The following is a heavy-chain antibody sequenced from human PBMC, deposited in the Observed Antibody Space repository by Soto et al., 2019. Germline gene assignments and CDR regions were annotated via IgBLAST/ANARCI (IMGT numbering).Heavy chain of an antibody. Sequence: SETLSLTCAVYGGSFGGYYWSWIRQPPGKGLEWIGEINHSGSTNYNPSLKSRVTISVDTSKNQFSLKLSSVTAADTAVYYCARGRYYYGSGSQYPSYYFDYWGQGTLVTVSS. J-gene: IGHJ4*02. CDR2: INHSGST. CDR3: ARGRYYYGSGSQYPSYYFDY. CDR1: GGSFGGYY. V-gene: IGHV4-34*01. D-gene: IGHD3-10*01.